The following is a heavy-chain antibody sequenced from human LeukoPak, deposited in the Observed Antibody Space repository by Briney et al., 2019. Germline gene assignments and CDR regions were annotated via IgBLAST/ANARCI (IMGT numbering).Heavy chain of an antibody. Sequence: SGTLSLTCAVSGGSISSSNWWSWVRQPPGKGLEWIGEINHSGSTNYNPSLKSRVTMSVDTSKNQFSLKLSSVTAADTAMYYCAREVADYGGYYYYHYMDVWGKGTTVTIS. CDR3: AREVADYGGYYYYHYMDV. D-gene: IGHD4-23*01. V-gene: IGHV4-4*02. J-gene: IGHJ6*03. CDR1: GGSISSSNW. CDR2: INHSGST.